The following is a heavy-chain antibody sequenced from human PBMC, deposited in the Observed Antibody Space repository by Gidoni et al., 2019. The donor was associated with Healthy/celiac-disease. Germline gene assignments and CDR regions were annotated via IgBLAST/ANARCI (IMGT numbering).Heavy chain of an antibody. J-gene: IGHJ6*02. D-gene: IGHD2-2*01. CDR3: ARDQSTLYYYYGMDV. Sequence: VQLVESGGGVVQPGRSLRLSCAASGFTFSSYGMHWVRQAPGKGLAWAAVIWYDGSNKYYADSVKGRFTISRDNSKNTVYLQMNSLRAEDTAVYYCARDQSTLYYYYGMDVWGQGTTVTVSS. CDR1: GFTFSSYG. V-gene: IGHV3-33*01. CDR2: IWYDGSNK.